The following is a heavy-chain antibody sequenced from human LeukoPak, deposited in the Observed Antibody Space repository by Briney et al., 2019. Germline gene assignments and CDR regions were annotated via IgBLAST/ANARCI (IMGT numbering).Heavy chain of an antibody. CDR2: ISSSSYI. CDR1: GFTFSTYS. CDR3: ARDREAVGSPDY. J-gene: IGHJ4*02. Sequence: GGSLRLSCAASGFTFSTYSMNWVRQAPGKGLEWVSSISSSSYIYYADSVKGRFTISRDNAKNSLYLQMNSLRAEDTAVYHCARDREAVGSPDYWGQGTLVTVSS. V-gene: IGHV3-21*01. D-gene: IGHD6-19*01.